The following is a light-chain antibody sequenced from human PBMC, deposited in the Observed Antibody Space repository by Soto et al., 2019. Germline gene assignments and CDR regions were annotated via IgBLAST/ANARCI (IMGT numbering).Light chain of an antibody. CDR1: QSIDSW. CDR2: KAS. CDR3: QPYNSYSRT. V-gene: IGKV1-5*03. Sequence: DIQMTQSPSTVSAYVGDSVTITCRASQSIDSWLAWYQHKPGKAPKLLIFKASTLETGVPSRFSGSGSETEFTLTISSLQPDDSATYYCQPYNSYSRTFGQGTKVDI. J-gene: IGKJ1*01.